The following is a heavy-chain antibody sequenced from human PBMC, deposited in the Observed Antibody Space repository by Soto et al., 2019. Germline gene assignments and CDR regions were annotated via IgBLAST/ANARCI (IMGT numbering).Heavy chain of an antibody. D-gene: IGHD3-9*01. J-gene: IGHJ6*02. CDR2: INPNSGGT. Sequence: ASVKVSCKASGYTFTGYYMHWVRQAPGQGLEWMGWINPNSGGTNYAQKFQGWVTMTRDTSISTAYMELSRLRSDDTAVYYCARGIPAYYDILTGYSYGMDAWGQGTTVTVSS. V-gene: IGHV1-2*04. CDR3: ARGIPAYYDILTGYSYGMDA. CDR1: GYTFTGYY.